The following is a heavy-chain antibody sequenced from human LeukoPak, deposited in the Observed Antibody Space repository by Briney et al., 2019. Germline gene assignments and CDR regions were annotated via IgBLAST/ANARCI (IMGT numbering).Heavy chain of an antibody. J-gene: IGHJ3*02. CDR2: IYYSGGT. V-gene: IGHV4-59*01. CDR1: GGSISSYY. D-gene: IGHD1-1*01. Sequence: SETLSLTCTVSGGSISSYYWSWIRQPPGKGLEWIGYIYYSGGTNYNPSLKSRVTISVDTSKNQFSLKLSSVTAADTAVYFCARDPQGGTTSDAFDIWGQGTKVTVSS. CDR3: ARDPQGGTTSDAFDI.